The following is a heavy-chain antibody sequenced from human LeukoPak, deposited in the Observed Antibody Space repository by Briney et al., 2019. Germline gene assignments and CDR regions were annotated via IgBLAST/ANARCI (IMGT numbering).Heavy chain of an antibody. CDR2: IYYSGST. V-gene: IGHV4-39*07. CDR3: ARDSAMEMATFSY. Sequence: PSETLSLTCTVSGGSITSSSYYWGWIRQPPGKGLEWIGSIYYSGSTYYNPSLKSRVTISVDTSKNQFSLKLSSVTAADTAVYYCARDSAMEMATFSYWGQGTLVTVSS. CDR1: GGSITSSSYY. J-gene: IGHJ4*02. D-gene: IGHD5-24*01.